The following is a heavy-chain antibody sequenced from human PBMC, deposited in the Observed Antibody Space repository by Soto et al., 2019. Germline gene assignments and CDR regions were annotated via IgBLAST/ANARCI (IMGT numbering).Heavy chain of an antibody. D-gene: IGHD3-16*02. CDR1: GFTFVNYA. V-gene: IGHV3-23*01. J-gene: IGHJ3*02. Sequence: EVQLLESGGGLVQPGGSLRLSCAASGFTFVNYAMTWVRQAPGKGLGWVSAISGGGGTAYYADSVKGRFTISRDNSKNTMSQQVNSLRAEDTAVYYCEKVEYDYMWGSYRGPAPFHIWGQGTMVTVSS. CDR2: ISGGGGTA. CDR3: EKVEYDYMWGSYRGPAPFHI.